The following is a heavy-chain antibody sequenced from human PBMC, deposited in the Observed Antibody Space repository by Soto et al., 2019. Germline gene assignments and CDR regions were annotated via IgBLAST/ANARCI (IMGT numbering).Heavy chain of an antibody. CDR2: IANGDNHI. Sequence: EVQVVESGGGLVKPGGSLRLSCAASGFTFSEYSFLWVRQAPGKGLKWLSFIANGDNHIFYSDSVKGRFTISRDNAKNSVYLQLNSLRADDSAVYYCARENGHCTDACNRGAFDIWGQGTMVTVSS. D-gene: IGHD2-2*01. CDR3: ARENGHCTDACNRGAFDI. J-gene: IGHJ3*02. V-gene: IGHV3-21*01. CDR1: GFTFSEYS.